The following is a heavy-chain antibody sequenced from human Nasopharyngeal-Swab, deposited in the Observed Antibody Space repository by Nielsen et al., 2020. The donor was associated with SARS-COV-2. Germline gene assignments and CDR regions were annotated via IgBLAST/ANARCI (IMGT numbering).Heavy chain of an antibody. D-gene: IGHD3-10*01. V-gene: IGHV4-39*07. CDR1: GGSISSSSYY. J-gene: IGHJ4*02. CDR3: ARPMVRGVINPFDY. CDR2: IYYSGST. Sequence: SETLSLTCIVSGGSISSSSYYWGWIRQPPGKGLEWIGSIYYSGSTNYNPSLKSRVTLSVDTSKNQFSLKLSSVTAADTAVYYCARPMVRGVINPFDYWGQGTLVTVSS.